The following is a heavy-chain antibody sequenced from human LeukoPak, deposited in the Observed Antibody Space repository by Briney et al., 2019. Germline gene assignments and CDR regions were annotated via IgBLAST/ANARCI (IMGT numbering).Heavy chain of an antibody. CDR1: GFTFSSYE. V-gene: IGHV3-48*03. CDR2: ISSSGSTI. D-gene: IGHD5-18*01. J-gene: IGHJ4*02. Sequence: GGSLRLSCAASGFTFSSYEMNWVRQAPGKGLEWVSYISSSGSTIYYADSVKGRFTISRDNAKNSLYLQMNSLRAEDTAAYYCARLGEDTAIDWGQGTLVTVSS. CDR3: ARLGEDTAID.